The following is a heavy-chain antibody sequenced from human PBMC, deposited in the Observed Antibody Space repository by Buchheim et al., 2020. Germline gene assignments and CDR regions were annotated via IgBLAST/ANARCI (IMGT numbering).Heavy chain of an antibody. J-gene: IGHJ4*02. V-gene: IGHV3-23*01. D-gene: IGHD3-10*01. CDR2: ISGSGGST. CDR3: ARSRYGSGSYSDY. Sequence: EVQLLESGGGLVQPGGSLRLSCAASGFTFSSYAMSWVRQAPGKGLEWVSAISGSGGSTYYADSVKGRFTTPRANSKTTLYLQMNSLRAEDTAVYYCARSRYGSGSYSDYWGQGTL. CDR1: GFTFSSYA.